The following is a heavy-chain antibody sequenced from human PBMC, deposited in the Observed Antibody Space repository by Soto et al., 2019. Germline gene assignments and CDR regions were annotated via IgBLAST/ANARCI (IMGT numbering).Heavy chain of an antibody. D-gene: IGHD3-9*01. V-gene: IGHV4-31*03. J-gene: IGHJ4*02. CDR1: GGSISSGGYY. Sequence: QVQLQESGPGLVKPSQTLSLTCTVSGGSISSGGYYWSWIRQHPGKGLEWIGYIYYSGSTYYNPSLKRRANISVDTSKNQFSLKLSSVTAADTAVYYCARGNDIPYSFDYWGQGTLVTVSS. CDR2: IYYSGST. CDR3: ARGNDIPYSFDY.